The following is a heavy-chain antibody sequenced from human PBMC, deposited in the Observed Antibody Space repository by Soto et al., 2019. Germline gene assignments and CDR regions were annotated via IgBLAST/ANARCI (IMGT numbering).Heavy chain of an antibody. D-gene: IGHD1-7*01. CDR2: IVVGSGNT. CDR1: GFTFTSSA. CDR3: AASPFGITGTTKPYYYYDMDV. V-gene: IGHV1-58*01. Sequence: ASVKVSCKASGFTFTSSAVQWVRQARGQRLEWIGWIVVGSGNTNYAQKFQERVTITRDMSTSTAYMELSSLRSEDTAVYYCAASPFGITGTTKPYYYYDMDVWGQGTTVTVSS. J-gene: IGHJ6*02.